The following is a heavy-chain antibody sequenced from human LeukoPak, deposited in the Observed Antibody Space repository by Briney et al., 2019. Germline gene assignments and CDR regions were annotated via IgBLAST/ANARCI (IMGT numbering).Heavy chain of an antibody. CDR1: GYTFTSYA. Sequence: GASVKVSCKASGYTFTSYAMHWVRQAPGQRLEWMGWINAGNGNTKYSQKFQGRVTITRDTSASTAYMELSSLRSEDTAVYYCARERPREYYFDYWGQGTLVTVSS. V-gene: IGHV1-3*01. CDR3: ARERPREYYFDY. CDR2: INAGNGNT. D-gene: IGHD6-6*01. J-gene: IGHJ4*02.